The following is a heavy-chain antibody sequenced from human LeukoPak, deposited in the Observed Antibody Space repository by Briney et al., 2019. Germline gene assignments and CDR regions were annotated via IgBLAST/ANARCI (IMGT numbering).Heavy chain of an antibody. CDR2: ISYDGGKK. Sequence: GGSLRLSCAASGFTFSSHDMHWVRQAPGKGLEWVAIISYDGGKKDYADSVKGRFTISRDNSKNSLYLQMNSLRPEDTAVYYCAKDRWLQGYFDYWGQGTLVTVSS. CDR3: AKDRWLQGYFDY. J-gene: IGHJ4*02. D-gene: IGHD5-24*01. V-gene: IGHV3-30*18. CDR1: GFTFSSHD.